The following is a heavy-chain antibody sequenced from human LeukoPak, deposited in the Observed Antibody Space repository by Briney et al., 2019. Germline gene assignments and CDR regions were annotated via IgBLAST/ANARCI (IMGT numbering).Heavy chain of an antibody. J-gene: IGHJ5*02. CDR3: ARARSDSDTAMVTGDNWFDP. V-gene: IGHV4-38-2*02. CDR2: IYHSGST. D-gene: IGHD5-18*01. CDR1: GYSISSGYY. Sequence: SETLSLTCTVSGYSISSGYYWGWIRQPPGKGLEWIGSIYHSGSTYYNPSLKSRVTISVDTSKNQFSLKLSSATAADTAVYYCARARSDSDTAMVTGDNWFDPWGQGTLVTVSS.